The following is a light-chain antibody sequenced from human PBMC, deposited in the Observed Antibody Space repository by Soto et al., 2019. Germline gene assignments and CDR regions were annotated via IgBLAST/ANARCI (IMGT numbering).Light chain of an antibody. CDR2: VAS. CDR3: QQYGSSPPWT. V-gene: IGKV3-15*01. Sequence: EVVLTQSPATLSVSPGERATLSCWASQSVRSSLAWYQQKPGQAPRLLIHVASTRAPGIPARFSGSGSGTEFTLTISSLKSEDFAVYYGQQYGSSPPWTFGPGTKVDIK. CDR1: QSVRSS. J-gene: IGKJ3*01.